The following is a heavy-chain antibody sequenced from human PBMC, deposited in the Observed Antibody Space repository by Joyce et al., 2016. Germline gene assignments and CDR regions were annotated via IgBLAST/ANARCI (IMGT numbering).Heavy chain of an antibody. J-gene: IGHJ4*02. Sequence: EVQLVESGGGLGKPGGYLRLSCAASGFAFSTYTMSWGRQAPGKGLEWVSSISDNSRFIYDADSLKGRFTISRDNAKNSLYLQMNSLRAEDTAVYYCGRVDPTEQPIDYWGQGTLVTVSS. CDR3: GRVDPTEQPIDY. CDR1: GFAFSTYT. D-gene: IGHD6-13*01. CDR2: ISDNSRFI. V-gene: IGHV3-21*01.